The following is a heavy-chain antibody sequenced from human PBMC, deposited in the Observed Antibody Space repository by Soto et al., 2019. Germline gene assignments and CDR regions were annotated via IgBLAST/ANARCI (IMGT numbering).Heavy chain of an antibody. J-gene: IGHJ3*02. CDR2: ISWNSGKM. CDR3: AKDMGLGEVLYDGIDI. Sequence: EVQLVESGGGLVQPGRSLRLSCAASGFTFDDYAMHWVRQVPGKGLEWVSEISWNSGKMDYADSVKGRFTISRDNAKNSLYLEMNGLRTEATALYYCAKDMGLGEVLYDGIDIWGQGTMVTVSS. V-gene: IGHV3-9*01. CDR1: GFTFDDYA. D-gene: IGHD3-10*01.